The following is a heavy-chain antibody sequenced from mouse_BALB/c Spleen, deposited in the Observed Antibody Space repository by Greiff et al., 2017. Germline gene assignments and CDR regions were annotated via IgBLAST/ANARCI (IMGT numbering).Heavy chain of an antibody. Sequence: EVKLQESGAELVKPGASVKLSCTASGFNIKDTYMHWVKQRPEQGLEWIGRIDPANGNTKYDPKFQGKATIIADTSSNTAYLQLSSLTSEDTAVYYCARAGKKWVFDYWGQGTTLTVSS. CDR3: ARAGKKWVFDY. V-gene: IGHV14-3*02. D-gene: IGHD1-3*01. CDR2: IDPANGNT. J-gene: IGHJ2*01. CDR1: GFNIKDTY.